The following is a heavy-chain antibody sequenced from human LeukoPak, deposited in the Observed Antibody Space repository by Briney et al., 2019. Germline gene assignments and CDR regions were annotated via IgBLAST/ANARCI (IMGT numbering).Heavy chain of an antibody. J-gene: IGHJ4*02. CDR1: GLTLISFA. D-gene: IGHD5-12*01. V-gene: IGHV3-30*18. CDR3: AKDGSGYDPPFDY. Sequence: PGGSRGLSWAASGLTLISFAMHWFRQAPGRGREGVAVISYDGSNKYYADSVKGRFTISRDNSKNTLYLQMNSLRAEDMALYYCAKDGSGYDPPFDYWGQGTLVTVSS. CDR2: ISYDGSNK.